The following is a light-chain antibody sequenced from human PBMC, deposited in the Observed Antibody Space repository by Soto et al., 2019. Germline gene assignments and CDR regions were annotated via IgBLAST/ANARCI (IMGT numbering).Light chain of an antibody. Sequence: EIGLMQSPGTLSLSPGERATLSCRASQSVSSNLAWYQQKPGQAPRLLIYGASTRATGIPARFSGSGSGTEFTLTISSLQSEDFAVYYCQQYDKWPRTVGQGTKVDIK. J-gene: IGKJ1*01. CDR3: QQYDKWPRT. CDR2: GAS. CDR1: QSVSSN. V-gene: IGKV3-15*01.